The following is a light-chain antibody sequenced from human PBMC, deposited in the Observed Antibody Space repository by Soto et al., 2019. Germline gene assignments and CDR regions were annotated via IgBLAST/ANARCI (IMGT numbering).Light chain of an antibody. CDR3: QQYGSSQIT. CDR2: DAS. CDR1: QSVSSSY. J-gene: IGKJ5*01. Sequence: EIVLTQSPGTLSLSPGERATLSCRASQSVSSSYLAWYQQKPGQAPRLLIYDASSRATGIPDRFSGSGSGTDFTLTISRLEPEDFAVYYCQQYGSSQITFGQGTRLDIK. V-gene: IGKV3-20*01.